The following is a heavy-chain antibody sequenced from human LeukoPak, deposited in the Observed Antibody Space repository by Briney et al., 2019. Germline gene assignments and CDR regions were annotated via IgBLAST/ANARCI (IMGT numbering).Heavy chain of an antibody. D-gene: IGHD5-18*01. Sequence: GASVKVSCKASGYTFTSYYMHWVRQAPGQGLEWMGIINPSGGSTSYAQKFQGRVTMTRDMSTSTVYMELSSLRSEDTAVYYCARELAVGAMVTLVAFDIWGQGTMVTVSS. CDR2: INPSGGST. CDR1: GYTFTSYY. V-gene: IGHV1-46*01. CDR3: ARELAVGAMVTLVAFDI. J-gene: IGHJ3*02.